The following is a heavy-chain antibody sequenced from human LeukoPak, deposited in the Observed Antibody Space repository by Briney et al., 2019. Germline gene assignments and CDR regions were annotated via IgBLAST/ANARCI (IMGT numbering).Heavy chain of an antibody. V-gene: IGHV3-7*01. CDR1: GFTFSSYW. Sequence: GGSLRLSCAASGFTFSSYWMSWVRQAPGKGLEWVANIKQDGSEKYYVDSVKGRFTISRDNAKNSLYLQMNSLRAEDTAVYYCARDFVVPAAIYYYYYMDVWGKGTTVTVSS. J-gene: IGHJ6*03. D-gene: IGHD2-2*01. CDR2: IKQDGSEK. CDR3: ARDFVVPAAIYYYYYMDV.